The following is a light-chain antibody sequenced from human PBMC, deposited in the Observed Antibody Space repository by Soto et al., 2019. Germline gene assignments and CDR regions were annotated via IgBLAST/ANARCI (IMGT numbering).Light chain of an antibody. CDR3: QHYNSYPLT. CDR1: QSVSTR. CDR2: DAS. J-gene: IGKJ4*01. Sequence: DMQMTDSPAALAASVRDRVTSSCRASQSVSTRLAWYQQKPGKAPKVLIYDASSWAGGVPSRFTGSGSGTEFTLTISSLQTDDFATYYCQHYNSYPLTFGGGTKVDIK. V-gene: IGKV1-5*01.